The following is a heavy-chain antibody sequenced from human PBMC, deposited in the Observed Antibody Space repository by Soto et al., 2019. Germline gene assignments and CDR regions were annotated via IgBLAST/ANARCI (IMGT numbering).Heavy chain of an antibody. Sequence: SETLSLTCSVSGGSIGSGTSYWSWIRQRPGEGLEWIGLIFYSGGTDYTPSLKSRVAILADTSKNQFSLRLSSVTAADTAMYYCVRDEFGYSSSFGRAYYSYYMVVWGKGTTVTVSS. CDR1: GGSIGSGTSY. J-gene: IGHJ6*03. D-gene: IGHD6-13*01. V-gene: IGHV4-61*01. CDR2: IFYSGGT. CDR3: VRDEFGYSSSFGRAYYSYYMVV.